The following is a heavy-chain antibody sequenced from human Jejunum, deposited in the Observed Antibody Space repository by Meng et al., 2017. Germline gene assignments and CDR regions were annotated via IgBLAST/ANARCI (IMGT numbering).Heavy chain of an antibody. Sequence: EVELGECGGGLAQRGGSLRLSCAASGLTFRTNYMSWVRRAPGRGLEWVSAIGRGTDTYYADSVKGRFTISRDKLMNTLYLEMNSLRAEDTAVYYCAKHLSGSYTFDYWGQGILVTVSS. J-gene: IGHJ4*02. CDR3: AKHLSGSYTFDY. D-gene: IGHD1-26*01. CDR1: GLTFRTNY. V-gene: IGHV3-23*04. CDR2: IGRGTDT.